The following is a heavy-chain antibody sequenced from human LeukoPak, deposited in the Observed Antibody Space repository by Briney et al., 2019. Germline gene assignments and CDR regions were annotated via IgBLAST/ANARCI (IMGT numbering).Heavy chain of an antibody. J-gene: IGHJ4*02. V-gene: IGHV3-48*03. CDR1: GFTFSSYE. D-gene: IGHD4-23*01. CDR2: ISSSGSSI. CDR3: ARGRLATVVTFDY. Sequence: PGGSLRLSCAASGFTFSSYEMNWVRQAPGKGLEWVSCISSSGSSINYADSPKGRFTISRGSAKNSLYLQMNSLRAEDTAVYYCARGRLATVVTFDYWGQGTLVTVSS.